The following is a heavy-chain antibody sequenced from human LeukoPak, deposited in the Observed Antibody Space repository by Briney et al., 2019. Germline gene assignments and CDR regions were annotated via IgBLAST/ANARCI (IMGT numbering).Heavy chain of an antibody. Sequence: SGPTLVNPTQTLTLTCTFSGFSLSTSGVGVGWIRQPPGKALEWLALIYWNDDKRYSPSLKSRLTITKDTSKNQVVLTMTNMDPVDTATYYCAHGRRGLLGAAYEYYFDYWGQGTLVTVSS. CDR2: IYWNDDK. CDR3: AHGRRGLLGAAYEYYFDY. J-gene: IGHJ4*02. D-gene: IGHD1-26*01. CDR1: GFSLSTSGVG. V-gene: IGHV2-5*01.